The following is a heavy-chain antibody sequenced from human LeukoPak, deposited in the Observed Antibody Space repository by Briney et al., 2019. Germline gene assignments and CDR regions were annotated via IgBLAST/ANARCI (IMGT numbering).Heavy chain of an antibody. Sequence: GSLRLSCAASGFTVSSNYMSWVRQPPGKGLEWIGEINHSGSTNYNPSLKSRVTISVDTSKNQFSLKLSSVTAADTAVYYCARGPKGVSSGYATIWGNWFDPWGQGTLVTVSS. D-gene: IGHD5-12*01. V-gene: IGHV4-34*01. CDR3: ARGPKGVSSGYATIWGNWFDP. CDR2: INHSGST. J-gene: IGHJ5*02. CDR1: GFTVSSNY.